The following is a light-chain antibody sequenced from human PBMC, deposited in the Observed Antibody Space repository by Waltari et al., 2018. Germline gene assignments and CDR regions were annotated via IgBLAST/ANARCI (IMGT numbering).Light chain of an antibody. CDR1: SSDVGGFNF. V-gene: IGLV2-14*03. Sequence: QSALTQPASVSGSPGQSISISCTGISSDVGGFNFVSWYQQHPGKAPKLMIYDVFNRPSGVSIRFSGSKSDNAASLAISGLQAEDEAVYYCSSYTASPPHVVFGGGTKVTVL. CDR3: SSYTASPPHVV. CDR2: DVF. J-gene: IGLJ2*01.